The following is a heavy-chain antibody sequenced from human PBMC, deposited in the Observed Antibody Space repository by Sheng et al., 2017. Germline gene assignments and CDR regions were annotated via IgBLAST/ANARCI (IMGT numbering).Heavy chain of an antibody. D-gene: IGHD3-22*01. CDR2: IDWDDDK. J-gene: IGHJ3*02. V-gene: IGHV2-70*01. Sequence: QVTLRESGPALVKPTQTLTLTCTFSGFSLSTSGMCVSWIRQPPGKALEWLALIDWDDDKYYSTSLKTRLTISKDTSKNQVVLTMTNMDPVDTATYYCARINYYYDSSGYYNDAFDIWGQGTMVTVSS. CDR3: ARINYYYDSSGYYNDAFDI. CDR1: GFSLSTSGMC.